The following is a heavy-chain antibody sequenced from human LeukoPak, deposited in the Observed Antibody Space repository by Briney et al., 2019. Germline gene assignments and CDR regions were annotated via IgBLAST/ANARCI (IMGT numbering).Heavy chain of an antibody. CDR2: INPNSGGT. CDR3: ARDWAKYSNSWYVHDAFDI. Sequence: ASVKVSCKASGYTFTGYYMHWVRQAPGQGLEWMGWINPNSGGTNYAQKFQGRVTMTRDTSISTAYMELSRLRSDDTAVYDCARDWAKYSNSWYVHDAFDIWGQGTMVTVSS. V-gene: IGHV1-2*02. D-gene: IGHD6-13*01. J-gene: IGHJ3*02. CDR1: GYTFTGYY.